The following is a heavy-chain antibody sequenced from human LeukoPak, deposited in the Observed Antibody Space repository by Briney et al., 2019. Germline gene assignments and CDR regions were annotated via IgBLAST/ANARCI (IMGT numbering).Heavy chain of an antibody. J-gene: IGHJ4*02. Sequence: GGSLRLSCAASGFTFSSYSMNWVRQAPGKGLEWVSSISSSSSYIYYAGSVKGRFTISRDNAKNSLYLQVNSLRAEDTAVYYCARDYYYDSSGYYYWGQGTLVTVSS. D-gene: IGHD3-22*01. V-gene: IGHV3-21*01. CDR1: GFTFSSYS. CDR3: ARDYYYDSSGYYY. CDR2: ISSSSSYI.